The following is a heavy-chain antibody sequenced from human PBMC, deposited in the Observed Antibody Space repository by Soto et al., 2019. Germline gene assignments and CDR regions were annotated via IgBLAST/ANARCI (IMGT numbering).Heavy chain of an antibody. D-gene: IGHD3-22*01. V-gene: IGHV4-30-4*01. CDR1: GGSISSGDYY. CDR2: IYYSGST. CDR3: AGVINQESSDSSGYYFLRSHALDI. J-gene: IGHJ3*02. Sequence: SETLSLTCTVSGGSISSGDYYWSWIRQPPGKGLEWIGYIYYSGSTYYNPSLKSRVTISVDTSTKQFSLKLSSVTAADTAVNYCAGVINQESSDSSGYYFLRSHALDIWGKGTMFTVS.